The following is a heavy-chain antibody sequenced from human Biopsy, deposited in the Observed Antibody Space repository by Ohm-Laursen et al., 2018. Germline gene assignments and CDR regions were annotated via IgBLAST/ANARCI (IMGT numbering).Heavy chain of an antibody. CDR1: GATVTSYA. CDR2: IIPFTGVT. D-gene: IGHD1-26*01. CDR3: ATDARWDPSLDAFHV. Sequence: VKVSCKASGATVTSYAISWVRQAPGQGLEWMGRIIPFTGVTNYAQNFQGKVTISADKSPPTVYVELSTLKPDDTAVYYCATDARWDPSLDAFHVWGQGTQVTVS. J-gene: IGHJ3*01. V-gene: IGHV1-69*04.